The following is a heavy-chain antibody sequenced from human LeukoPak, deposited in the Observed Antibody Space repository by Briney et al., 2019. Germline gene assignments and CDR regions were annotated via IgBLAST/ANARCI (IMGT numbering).Heavy chain of an antibody. CDR2: ISGSGGST. Sequence: SGGSLRLSCAPSGFTFSSYAMSWARHAPGKALEWVSAISGSGGSTYYADSVKGRFTIYRDNSKNTLYLQMNSLRAEDTAVYYCAKVGYGDYVRAFDIWGQGTMVTVSS. D-gene: IGHD4-17*01. CDR3: AKVGYGDYVRAFDI. V-gene: IGHV3-23*01. CDR1: GFTFSSYA. J-gene: IGHJ3*02.